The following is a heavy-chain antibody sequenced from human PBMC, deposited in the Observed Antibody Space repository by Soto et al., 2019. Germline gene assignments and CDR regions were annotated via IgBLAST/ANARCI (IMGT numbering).Heavy chain of an antibody. J-gene: IGHJ4*02. V-gene: IGHV4-59*01. D-gene: IGHD5-12*01. CDR3: ARERTTDGYKREYYFDY. Sequence: SETLSLTCTVSGGSISSYYWSWIRQPPGKGLEWIGYIYYSGSTNYNPSLKSRVTISVDTSKNQFSLKLSSVTAADTAVYYCARERTTDGYKREYYFDYWGQGTLVTVSS. CDR1: GGSISSYY. CDR2: IYYSGST.